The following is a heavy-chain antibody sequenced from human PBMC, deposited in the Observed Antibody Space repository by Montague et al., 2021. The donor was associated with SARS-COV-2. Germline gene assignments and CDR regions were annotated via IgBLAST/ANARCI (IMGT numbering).Heavy chain of an antibody. CDR2: IYYSGST. Sequence: SETLSLTCAVSGYSISSSNWWGWIRRPPGKGLEWIGYIYYSGSTYYNPSLKSRVTMSVDTSKNQFSLKLSSVTAVDTAVYYCATGFSGYSSSWFDKPLLEVEHAGPEFDYWGQGTLVTVSS. J-gene: IGHJ4*02. D-gene: IGHD6-13*01. V-gene: IGHV4-28*01. CDR1: GYSISSSNW. CDR3: ATGFSGYSSSWFDKPLLEVEHAGPEFDY.